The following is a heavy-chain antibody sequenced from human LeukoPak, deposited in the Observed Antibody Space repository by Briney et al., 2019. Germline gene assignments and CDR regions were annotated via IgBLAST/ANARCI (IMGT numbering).Heavy chain of an antibody. V-gene: IGHV4-39*01. Sequence: PSETLSLTCSVSGGSISSSYFYWGWIRQPPGKGLEYIGSIYYSGTTYYNPSLKSRITMSVDTSKNQFSLKLSSVTAADTAVYFCARHDYDSSGYRRDYYFDYWGQGTLVTVSS. J-gene: IGHJ4*02. CDR3: ARHDYDSSGYRRDYYFDY. CDR2: IYYSGTT. CDR1: GGSISSSYFY. D-gene: IGHD3-22*01.